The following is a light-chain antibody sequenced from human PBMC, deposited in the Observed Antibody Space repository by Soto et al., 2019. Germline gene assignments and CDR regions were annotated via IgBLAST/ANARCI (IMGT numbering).Light chain of an antibody. J-gene: IGKJ1*01. CDR1: QRISTY. CDR3: QQCYSSPRT. V-gene: IGKV1-39*01. CDR2: AAS. Sequence: DIQMTQSPSTLSAGVGDRVTITCRASQRISTYLNWYQQKPGKDPTLLIYAASSLQSGVQSRFSGGGSGTDFTLSINTLQPEDFATYFCQQCYSSPRTFGQGTKLEIK.